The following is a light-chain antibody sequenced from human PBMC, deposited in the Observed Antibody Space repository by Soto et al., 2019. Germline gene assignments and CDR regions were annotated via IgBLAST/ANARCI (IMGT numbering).Light chain of an antibody. CDR2: DVT. J-gene: IGLJ2*01. CDR1: SSDVGGYNY. V-gene: IGLV2-14*01. CDR3: SSYTSSSTLV. Sequence: QSALTQPASVSGSPGQSITISCTGTSSDVGGYNYVSWYQQHPGIAPKLLIYDVTNRPSGVSNRFSGSKSGNTASLTISGLQAEDEADYYSSSYTSSSTLVFGGGTKVTVL.